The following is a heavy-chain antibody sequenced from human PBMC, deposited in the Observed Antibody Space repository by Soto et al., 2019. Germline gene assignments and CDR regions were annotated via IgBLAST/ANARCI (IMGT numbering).Heavy chain of an antibody. J-gene: IGHJ4*02. CDR3: ANGGAVAAAPYYFDY. D-gene: IGHD6-19*01. V-gene: IGHV3-23*01. CDR2: ISGSGGST. CDR1: GFTFSSYA. Sequence: GGSLRLSCAASGFTFSSYAMSRVRQAPGKGLEWVSAISGSGGSTYYADSVKGRFTISRDNSKNTLYLQMNSLRAEDTAVYYCANGGAVAAAPYYFDYWGQGTLVTVSS.